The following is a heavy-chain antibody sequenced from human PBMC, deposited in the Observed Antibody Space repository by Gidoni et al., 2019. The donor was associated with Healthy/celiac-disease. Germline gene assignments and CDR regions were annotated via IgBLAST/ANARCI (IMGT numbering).Heavy chain of an antibody. CDR1: GGSFSGYS. D-gene: IGHD3-10*01. CDR2: INHSGST. Sequence: QVQLQQWGAGLLKPSETLSLTCAVYGGSFSGYSWSWIRQPPGKGLEWIGEINHSGSTNYNPSLKSRVTISVDTSKNQFSLKLSSVTAADTAVYYCARGSNYYGSGSYYRGGYYYYGMDVWGQGTTVTVSS. CDR3: ARGSNYYGSGSYYRGGYYYYGMDV. J-gene: IGHJ6*02. V-gene: IGHV4-34*01.